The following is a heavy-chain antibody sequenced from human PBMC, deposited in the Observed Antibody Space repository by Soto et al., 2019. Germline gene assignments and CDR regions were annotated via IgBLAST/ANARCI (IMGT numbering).Heavy chain of an antibody. V-gene: IGHV4-31*03. CDR2: IYYSGST. CDR3: ALTFGDTYPDWFDP. Sequence: QVQLQESGPGLVKPSQTLSLTCTVSGGSISSGGYYWSWIRQHPGKGLEWIGYIYYSGSTYYNPPRRRRVTXXVXTXXNQFSLKLSSVTAADTAVYYCALTFGDTYPDWFDPWGQGTLVTVSS. CDR1: GGSISSGGYY. J-gene: IGHJ5*02. D-gene: IGHD3-10*01.